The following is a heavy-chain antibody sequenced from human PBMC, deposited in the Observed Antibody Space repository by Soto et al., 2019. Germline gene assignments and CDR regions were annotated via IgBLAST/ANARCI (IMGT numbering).Heavy chain of an antibody. D-gene: IGHD2-2*01. CDR3: ASSMPTDYYYGMDV. V-gene: IGHV1-69*06. Sequence: QVQLVQSGAEVKKPGSSVKVSCKASGGTVSSYAISWVRQAPGQGLEWMGGIIPIFGTANYAQKFQGRVTITADKSTSTAYMELSSLRSEDTAVYYCASSMPTDYYYGMDVWGQGTTVTVSS. CDR1: GGTVSSYA. J-gene: IGHJ6*02. CDR2: IIPIFGTA.